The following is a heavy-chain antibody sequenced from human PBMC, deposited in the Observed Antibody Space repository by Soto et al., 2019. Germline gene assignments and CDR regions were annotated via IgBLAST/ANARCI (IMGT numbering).Heavy chain of an antibody. V-gene: IGHV4-39*01. D-gene: IGHD3-3*01. J-gene: IGHJ5*02. CDR2: IFYSGST. CDR3: ARRLPYYDFWSGPEAYNWFDP. CDR1: GGSISSSSYY. Sequence: SETLSLTCTVSGGSISSSSYYWGWIRQPPGKGLDFIGSIFYSGSTYYNPSLKSRVTISVDTSKNQFSLKLSSVTAADTAVYYCARRLPYYDFWSGPEAYNWFDPWGQGTLVTVS.